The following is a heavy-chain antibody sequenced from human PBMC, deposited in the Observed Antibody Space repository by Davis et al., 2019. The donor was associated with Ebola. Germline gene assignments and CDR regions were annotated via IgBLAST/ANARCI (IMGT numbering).Heavy chain of an antibody. CDR2: INHSGST. CDR3: ARGCSSTSCLGFDP. J-gene: IGHJ5*02. Sequence: PSETLSLTCAVYGGSFSGYYWSWIRQSPGKGLEWIGEINHSGSTKYNPSLKSRATMSVDTSKNQFSLKLSSVTAADTAVYYCARGCSSTSCLGFDPWGQGTLVTVSS. CDR1: GGSFSGYY. V-gene: IGHV4-34*01. D-gene: IGHD2-2*01.